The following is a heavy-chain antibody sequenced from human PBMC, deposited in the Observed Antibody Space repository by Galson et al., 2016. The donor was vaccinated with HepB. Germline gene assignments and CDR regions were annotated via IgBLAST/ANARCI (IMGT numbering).Heavy chain of an antibody. D-gene: IGHD6-13*01. CDR1: GFTFSSYA. J-gene: IGHJ6*02. V-gene: IGHV3-23*01. CDR3: AKDGGQQLVRWERLRKVYYYYPMDV. Sequence: SLRLSCAASGFTFSSYAMSWVRQAPGKGLEWVSAISGSGGSTYYADSVKGRFTISRDNAKNTLYLLMNSLRDEDSAVYYCAKDGGQQLVRWERLRKVYYYYPMDVWGQGTTVTVSS. CDR2: ISGSGGST.